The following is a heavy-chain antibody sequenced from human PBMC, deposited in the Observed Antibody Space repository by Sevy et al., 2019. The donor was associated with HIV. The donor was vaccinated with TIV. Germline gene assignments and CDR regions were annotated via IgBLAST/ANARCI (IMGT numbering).Heavy chain of an antibody. CDR2: IKEDGSQK. CDR3: ARDSDILSGYPSHYFDY. CDR1: GFSFSKYW. J-gene: IGHJ4*02. V-gene: IGHV3-7*01. Sequence: GGSLRLSCAASGFSFSKYWMSWVRQAPGKGLGWVANIKEDGSQKNYLESVKGRFTISRDNAKNLLYLQMNNLRADDTAVYYCARDSDILSGYPSHYFDYWGQGTLVTVSS. D-gene: IGHD3-9*01.